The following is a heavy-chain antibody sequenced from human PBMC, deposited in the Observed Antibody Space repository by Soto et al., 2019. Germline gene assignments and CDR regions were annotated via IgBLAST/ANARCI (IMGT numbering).Heavy chain of an antibody. CDR3: ARGEGSGSNALGD. V-gene: IGHV3-66*01. CDR2: IQGGGSI. D-gene: IGHD3-10*01. Sequence: EVLLDESGGGFVQPGGSLRLSCAASGFTVSNNYMTWVRQAPGKGLEWVSVIQGGGSISYADSVMDTFTISRDSSKNTVFLAMNSLRPEDTAVYFCARGEGSGSNALGDWGQGTLVTVSS. J-gene: IGHJ4*02. CDR1: GFTVSNNY.